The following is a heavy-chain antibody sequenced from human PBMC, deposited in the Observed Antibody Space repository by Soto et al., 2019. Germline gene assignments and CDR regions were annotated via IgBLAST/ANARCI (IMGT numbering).Heavy chain of an antibody. CDR1: GFSLSTSGVG. V-gene: IGHV2-5*02. CDR3: GDRVEGRAVSDY. CDR2: IYWDDDK. J-gene: IGHJ3*01. D-gene: IGHD3-10*01. Sequence: SGPTLVNPTQTLTLTCTFSGFSLSTSGVGVGWIRQPPGKALEWLALIYWDDDKRYSPSLKSRLTITKDTSKNQVVLTMTNMDSVDTATFYCGDRVEGRAVSDYWGQGTIVTVSS.